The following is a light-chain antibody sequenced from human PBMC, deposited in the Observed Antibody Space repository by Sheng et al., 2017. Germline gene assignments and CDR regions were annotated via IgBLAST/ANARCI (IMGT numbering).Light chain of an antibody. CDR3: QLSSSPFT. CDR1: QSITTY. Sequence: DIQMTQSPSSLSASVGDRVTITCRASQSITTYLNWYHQKPGKAPKLLIYAASSLQSGSHQGSVAVDLGQISLSPSAVCNLKILQLYYCQLSSSPFTFGGGTKVEIK. J-gene: IGKJ4*01. V-gene: IGKV1-39*01. CDR2: AAS.